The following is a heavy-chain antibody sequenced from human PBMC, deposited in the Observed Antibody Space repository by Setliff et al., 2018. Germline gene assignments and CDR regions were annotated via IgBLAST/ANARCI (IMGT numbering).Heavy chain of an antibody. CDR3: ARTCSGSGCYAGLES. D-gene: IGHD2-15*01. CDR1: GFTFSTYR. CDR2: IWDDGVKK. J-gene: IGHJ4*02. Sequence: GGSLRFSCAASGFTFSTYRMHWVRQAPGKGLEWVAVIWDDGVKKYHADSVKGRFTISRDNSKNTLYLQMNSLRPEDTAVYYCARTCSGSGCYAGLESWGQGTPVTVSS. V-gene: IGHV3-33*08.